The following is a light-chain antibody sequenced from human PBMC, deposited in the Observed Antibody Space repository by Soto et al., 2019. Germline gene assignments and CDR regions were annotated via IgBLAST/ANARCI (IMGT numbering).Light chain of an antibody. J-gene: IGKJ1*01. CDR2: GTS. CDR3: QQYHSSPRT. Sequence: EIVLMQSPGTLSLSPGERATVSCRASQSLTSRYLAWYRQKPGQAPRLLIYGTSSRATGIPDRFSGSGSGTDFTLTISRLEPEDFAVYYCQQYHSSPRTFGQGTKVDIK. V-gene: IGKV3-20*01. CDR1: QSLTSRY.